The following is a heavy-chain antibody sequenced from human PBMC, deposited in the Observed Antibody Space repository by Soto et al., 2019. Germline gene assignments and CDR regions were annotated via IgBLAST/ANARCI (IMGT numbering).Heavy chain of an antibody. CDR1: GFTFSSYS. CDR3: AREGVYYYYGMDV. CDR2: ISSSSSTI. D-gene: IGHD3-16*01. V-gene: IGHV3-48*01. Sequence: EVQLVESGGGLVQPGGSLRLSCAASGFTFSSYSMNWVRQAPGKGLEWVSYISSSSSTIYYADSVKGRFTISRDNAKNAVYRQMNRLRAEDTAVYYCAREGVYYYYGMDVRGQGTTVTVS. J-gene: IGHJ6*02.